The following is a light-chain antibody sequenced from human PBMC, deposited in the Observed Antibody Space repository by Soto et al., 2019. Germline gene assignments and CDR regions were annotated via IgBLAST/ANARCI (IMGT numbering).Light chain of an antibody. Sequence: DIQMTQSPSTLSASVGDRVTITCRASQSISSWLAWYQQKPGKAPKLLIYKASSLESGVPSTFSGSGSGTDLTITISSLQPEDCETYFCQQCHRIPLTFGGGTKVDIK. CDR1: QSISSW. V-gene: IGKV1-5*03. CDR3: QQCHRIPLT. J-gene: IGKJ4*01. CDR2: KAS.